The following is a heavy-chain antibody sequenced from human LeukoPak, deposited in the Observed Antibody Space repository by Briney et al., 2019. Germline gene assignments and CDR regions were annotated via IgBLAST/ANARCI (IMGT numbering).Heavy chain of an antibody. Sequence: GGSLRLSCTASGFTFSSYGMNWIRQAPGKGLEWVSGISEGGNYINYAASVKGRFTISRDNSKNTLYLQMNSLRAEDTAVYYCARDSQSFDYWGQGTLVTVSS. J-gene: IGHJ4*02. CDR3: ARDSQSFDY. V-gene: IGHV3-21*01. CDR1: GFTFSSYG. CDR2: ISEGGNYI.